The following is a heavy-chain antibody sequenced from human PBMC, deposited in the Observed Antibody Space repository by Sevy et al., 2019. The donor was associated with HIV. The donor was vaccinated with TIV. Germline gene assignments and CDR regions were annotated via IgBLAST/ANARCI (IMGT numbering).Heavy chain of an antibody. CDR3: STDPIIVLLVTDGMDV. J-gene: IGHJ6*02. Sequence: GGSLRLSCAASGFTFSYARMSWVRQAPGKGREWVGRIKARADGGTTDYAAPVKGRFTISRDDSKNTLYLQMNSLKTEDTAVYYCSTDPIIVLLVTDGMDVWGQGTTVTVSS. CDR1: GFTFSYAR. CDR2: IKARADGGTT. D-gene: IGHD2-8*01. V-gene: IGHV3-15*01.